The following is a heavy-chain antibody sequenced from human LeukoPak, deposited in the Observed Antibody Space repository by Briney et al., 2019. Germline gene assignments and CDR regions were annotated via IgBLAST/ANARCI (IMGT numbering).Heavy chain of an antibody. Sequence: SQTLSLTCTVSGGSISSGGYYWSWIRQHPGKSLEWIGYICYSGSTYYNPSLKSRVTISVDTSKNQFSLKLSSVTAADTAVYYYARVRSRYYYDSSGYYTDWGQGTLVTVSS. D-gene: IGHD3-22*01. CDR2: ICYSGST. CDR3: ARVRSRYYYDSSGYYTD. V-gene: IGHV4-31*03. J-gene: IGHJ4*02. CDR1: GGSISSGGYY.